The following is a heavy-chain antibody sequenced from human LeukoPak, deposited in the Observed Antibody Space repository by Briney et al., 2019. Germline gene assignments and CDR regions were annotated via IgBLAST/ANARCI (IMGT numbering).Heavy chain of an antibody. CDR2: IYYSGST. V-gene: IGHV4-61*01. CDR3: ARSWGENY. Sequence: SETLSLTCTVSGVSVSSGSYYWSWIRQPPGKGLEWIGYIYYSGSTKYNPSLKSRVTISADTSKNQFSLKLTSVTAADTAVYYCARSWGENYWGQGTLVTVSS. J-gene: IGHJ4*02. CDR1: GVSVSSGSYY. D-gene: IGHD3-16*01.